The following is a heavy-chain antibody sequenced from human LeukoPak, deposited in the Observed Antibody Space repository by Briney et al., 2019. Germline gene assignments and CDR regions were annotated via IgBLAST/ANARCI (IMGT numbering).Heavy chain of an antibody. CDR3: ARLRDYYYMDV. V-gene: IGHV4-39*01. CDR1: GGSISSSSYY. CDR2: IYYSGSN. Sequence: WETLSLTCTVSGGSISSSSYYWGRMRQPPGKGLEWIGSIYYSGSNYYIPSLKSRVTISVDTSKDQYSLKLSSVTAADTAVYYCARLRDYYYMDVWGKGTTVTVSS. J-gene: IGHJ6*03.